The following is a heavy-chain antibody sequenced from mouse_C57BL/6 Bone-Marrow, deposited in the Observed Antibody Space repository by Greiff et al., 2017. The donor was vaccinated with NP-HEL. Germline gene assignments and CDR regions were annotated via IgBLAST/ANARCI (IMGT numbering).Heavy chain of an antibody. CDR3: ARGAVVANGYFDY. CDR1: GYTFTTYP. J-gene: IGHJ2*01. V-gene: IGHV1-47*01. D-gene: IGHD1-1*01. Sequence: VKVVESGAELVKPGASVKMSCKASGYTFTTYPIEWMKQNHGKSLEWIGNFHPYNDDTKYNEKFKGKATLTVEKSSSTVYLELSRLTSDDSAVYYCARGAVVANGYFDYWGQGTTLTVSS. CDR2: FHPYNDDT.